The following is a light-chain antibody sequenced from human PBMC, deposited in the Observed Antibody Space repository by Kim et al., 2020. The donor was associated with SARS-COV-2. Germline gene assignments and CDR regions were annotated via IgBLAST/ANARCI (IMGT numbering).Light chain of an antibody. CDR2: DTS. J-gene: IGLJ3*02. CDR3: LLSYSGALARV. Sequence: QAVVTQEPSLTVSPGGTVTLTCGSSTGAVTSGHYPYWFQQKPGQAPRTLIYDTSNKHSWTPARFSGSLLGGKAALTLSGAQPEDEAEYYCLLSYSGALARVFGVGTQRTVL. CDR1: TGAVTSGHY. V-gene: IGLV7-46*01.